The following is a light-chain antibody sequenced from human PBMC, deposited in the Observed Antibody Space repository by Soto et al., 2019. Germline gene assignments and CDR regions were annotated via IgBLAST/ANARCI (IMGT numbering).Light chain of an antibody. CDR2: AAS. Sequence: DIQLTQSPSFLSASVGDRVTVTCRASQVINNYLAWYQQKPGKAPKLLSYAASTLQLGVPSRFSGCGAGREFTLTVDSLLPEDLAAYYCQDLDGDRVYTVGAGAKL. CDR1: QVINNY. CDR3: QDLDGDRVYT. J-gene: IGKJ2*01. V-gene: IGKV1-9*01.